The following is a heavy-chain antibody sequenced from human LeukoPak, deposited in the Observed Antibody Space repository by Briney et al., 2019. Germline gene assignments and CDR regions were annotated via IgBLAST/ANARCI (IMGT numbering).Heavy chain of an antibody. V-gene: IGHV3-66*01. CDR2: IFSGGSI. CDR3: ARDDLDC. Sequence: GGSLRLSCAASGFTVSSSYMNWVRQAPGKGLEWVSVIFSGGSIYYADSVKGRFTISRDSSNNTLCLQMNTLRAEDTAVYYCARDDLDCWGQGTLVTVSS. CDR1: GFTVSSSY. J-gene: IGHJ4*02.